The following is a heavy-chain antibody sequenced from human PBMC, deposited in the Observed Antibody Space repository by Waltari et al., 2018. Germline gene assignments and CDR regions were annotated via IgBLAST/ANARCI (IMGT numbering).Heavy chain of an antibody. Sequence: QVQLVQSGAEVKKPGASVTVSCKASGGTFSSYAISWVGQAPGQGLEWMGGIIPIFGTANYAQKFQGRVTITADESTSTAYMELSSLRSEDTAVYYCARGLSVYAVAGTFGYWGQGTLVTVSS. CDR3: ARGLSVYAVAGTFGY. J-gene: IGHJ4*02. CDR1: GGTFSSYA. CDR2: IIPIFGTA. V-gene: IGHV1-69*01. D-gene: IGHD6-19*01.